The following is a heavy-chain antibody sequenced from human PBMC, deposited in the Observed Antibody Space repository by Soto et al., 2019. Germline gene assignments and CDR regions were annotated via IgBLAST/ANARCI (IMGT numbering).Heavy chain of an antibody. D-gene: IGHD2-2*01. CDR1: GGFISSGDYY. J-gene: IGHJ6*03. CDR2: IEHSGSS. V-gene: IGHV4-31*03. CDR3: AREVVPATVDFYYYYIDF. Sequence: QVQLQESGPGLVKPSQTLSLTCTVSGGFISSGDYYWNWIRQLPGKGLEWIGYIEHSGSSFYNPPLKGRVALALDTSKNQFSLKLNSVTAADTAVYYCAREVVPATVDFYYYYIDFWGKGTTVTVSS.